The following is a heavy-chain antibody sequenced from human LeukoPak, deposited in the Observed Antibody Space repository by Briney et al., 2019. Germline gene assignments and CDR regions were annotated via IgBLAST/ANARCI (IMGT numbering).Heavy chain of an antibody. CDR1: GFTFSSYA. V-gene: IGHV3-23*01. Sequence: GGSLRLSCTASGFTFSSYAMNWVRQAPGKGLDWVSTISTSGGSTYYADSVKGRFTISRDNSKNTLYLQVNSLRAEDTAIYYCAKGAGIQLWPSFDYWGQGTLVTVSS. CDR2: ISTSGGST. CDR3: AKGAGIQLWPSFDY. J-gene: IGHJ4*02. D-gene: IGHD5-18*01.